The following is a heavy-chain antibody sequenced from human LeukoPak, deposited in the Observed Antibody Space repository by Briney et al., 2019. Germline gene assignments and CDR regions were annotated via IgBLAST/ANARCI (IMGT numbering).Heavy chain of an antibody. Sequence: ASVKVSCKASGYTFTGYYMHWVRQAPGQGLEWMGWINPNSGGTNYAQKFQGRVTMTRDTSISTAYMELSRLRSDDTAVYYCARRLKSLNGYSYVSFMDVWGKGTTVTVSS. CDR1: GYTFTGYY. D-gene: IGHD5-18*01. CDR3: ARRLKSLNGYSYVSFMDV. V-gene: IGHV1-2*02. CDR2: INPNSGGT. J-gene: IGHJ6*03.